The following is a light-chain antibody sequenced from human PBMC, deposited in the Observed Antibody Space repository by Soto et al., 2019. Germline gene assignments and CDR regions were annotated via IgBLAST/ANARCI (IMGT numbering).Light chain of an antibody. V-gene: IGKV1-5*03. Sequence: DIQMTQSPSTLSASVGDRVTITCRASQSISSWLAWYQQKPGKAPKLLIYKASSLESGVPSRFSGSGSGTEFILTISSLQPDDFATYYCQQYNSYPWTFGLGTKVDIK. J-gene: IGKJ1*01. CDR1: QSISSW. CDR3: QQYNSYPWT. CDR2: KAS.